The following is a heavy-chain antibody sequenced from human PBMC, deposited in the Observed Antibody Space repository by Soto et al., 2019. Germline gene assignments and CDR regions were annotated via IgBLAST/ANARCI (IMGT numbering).Heavy chain of an antibody. CDR3: ARDPSYDSSGYYYDNWFDP. J-gene: IGHJ5*02. Sequence: GGSLRLACAASGVTFSSYSMNWVRQAPGKGLEWVSSISSSSSYIYYADSVKGRFTISRDNAKNSLYLQMNSLRAEDTAVYYCARDPSYDSSGYYYDNWFDPWGQGTLVTVSS. D-gene: IGHD3-22*01. V-gene: IGHV3-21*01. CDR1: GVTFSSYS. CDR2: ISSSSSYI.